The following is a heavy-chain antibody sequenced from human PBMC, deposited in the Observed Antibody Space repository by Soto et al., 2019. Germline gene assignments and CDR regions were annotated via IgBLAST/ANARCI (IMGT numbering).Heavy chain of an antibody. J-gene: IGHJ4*02. V-gene: IGHV4-39*01. CDR1: GGSISSTSYY. Sequence: QLQLQESGPGLVKPSETLSLTCTVSGGSISSTSYYWVWIRQPPGKGLEWIGSFYYSGSTYYNQSLKSRVPISVDTSENQFSLKLSSVTAADTAVYYCARQVVDGTVAGAGSFDSWGQGTLVTVSS. CDR3: ARQVVDGTVAGAGSFDS. D-gene: IGHD6-19*01. CDR2: FYYSGST.